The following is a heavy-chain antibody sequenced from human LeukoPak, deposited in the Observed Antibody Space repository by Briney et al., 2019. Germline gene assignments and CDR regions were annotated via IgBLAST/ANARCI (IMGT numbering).Heavy chain of an antibody. Sequence: SQTLSLTCAISGDSVSSNSAAWNWIRQSPSRGLEWLGRTYYRSKWYNDYAVSVKSRITINPDTSKNQFSLQLNSVTPEDTAVYYCARDNASWGLWFGRGYYYYHGMDVWGQGTTVTVSS. CDR2: TYYRSKWYN. CDR3: ARDNASWGLWFGRGYYYYHGMDV. V-gene: IGHV6-1*01. CDR1: GDSVSSNSAA. D-gene: IGHD3-10*01. J-gene: IGHJ6*02.